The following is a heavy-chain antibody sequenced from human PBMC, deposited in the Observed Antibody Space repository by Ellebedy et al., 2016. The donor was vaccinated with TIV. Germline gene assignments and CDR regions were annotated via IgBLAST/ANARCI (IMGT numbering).Heavy chain of an antibody. CDR1: GYRFSTYW. CDR3: AGARNGDYSFDS. V-gene: IGHV5-51*01. Sequence: GESLKISXQGSGYRFSTYWIGWVRQMPGEGLEWMGIIFLRDSTTKYSPSFQGQVTISADTSINTAYLQWDSLTTSDTATCYCAGARNGDYSFDSWGQGTLVAVST. D-gene: IGHD2-21*02. CDR2: IFLRDSTT. J-gene: IGHJ4*02.